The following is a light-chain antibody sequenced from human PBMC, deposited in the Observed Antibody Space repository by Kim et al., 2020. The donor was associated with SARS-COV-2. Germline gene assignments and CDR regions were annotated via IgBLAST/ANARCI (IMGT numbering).Light chain of an antibody. V-gene: IGLV3-1*01. J-gene: IGLJ2*01. Sequence: SVSTGQTASITCSGDKLEYKYACWYQQKPGQSTVLVIYQDSMRPSGNPGRFPSSNSGSTATLTISGTQAMDEADYYCQAWDSSIVFGGGTKLTVL. CDR3: QAWDSSIV. CDR2: QDS. CDR1: KLEYKY.